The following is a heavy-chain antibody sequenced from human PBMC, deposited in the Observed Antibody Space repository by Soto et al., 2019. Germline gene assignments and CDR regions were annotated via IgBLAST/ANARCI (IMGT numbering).Heavy chain of an antibody. D-gene: IGHD4-17*01. Sequence: GASVKLSSKDSGYTFTSNAMHCVRQAPEQRLEWMGWINAGNGNTKYSQKFQGRVTITRDTSASTAYMELSSLRSEDTAVYYCARAGSRFGDYVVAWFDPWGQGTLVTVSS. V-gene: IGHV1-3*01. CDR1: GYTFTSNA. J-gene: IGHJ5*02. CDR3: ARAGSRFGDYVVAWFDP. CDR2: INAGNGNT.